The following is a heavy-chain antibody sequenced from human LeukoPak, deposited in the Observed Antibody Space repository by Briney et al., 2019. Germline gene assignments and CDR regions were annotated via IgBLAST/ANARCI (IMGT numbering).Heavy chain of an antibody. CDR2: ISAYSGIT. CDR3: ARVDLFYDNTGYYPY. J-gene: IGHJ4*02. V-gene: IGHV1-18*01. Sequence: GASVKVSCKASGYTFTSYGISWVRQAPGQGLERMGWISAYSGITNYAQKFQGRVTMTTETSTNTAYMELRSLKSDDSAVYYCARVDLFYDNTGYYPYWGQGTPVTVSS. D-gene: IGHD3-22*01. CDR1: GYTFTSYG.